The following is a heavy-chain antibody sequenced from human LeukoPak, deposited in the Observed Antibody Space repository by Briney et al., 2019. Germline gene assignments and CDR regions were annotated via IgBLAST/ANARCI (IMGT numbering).Heavy chain of an antibody. CDR3: AREGIAAAGDY. Sequence: GGSLRLSCATTGFTFGAYGMHWVRQAPGKGLEWVAFIQYDGSNRYYADSVKGRFTISRDDSKNTLYLQMNSLRAEDTAVYYCAREGIAAAGDYWGQGTLVTVSS. CDR1: GFTFGAYG. J-gene: IGHJ4*02. CDR2: IQYDGSNR. D-gene: IGHD6-13*01. V-gene: IGHV3-30*02.